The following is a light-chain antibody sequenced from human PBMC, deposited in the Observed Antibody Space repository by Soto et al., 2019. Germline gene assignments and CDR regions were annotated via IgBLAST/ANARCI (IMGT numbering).Light chain of an antibody. CDR3: QQYGSSPPYT. CDR2: GSS. J-gene: IGKJ2*01. Sequence: EVVLTQSPGTLSLSPGERATLSCRASQSVSNNYLAWYQQKPGQSPKLLIFGSSDRATGIPVRFSGSGSGTDVTLIISSLEPEDFAVYYCQQYGSSPPYTFGQGTKLEIK. CDR1: QSVSNNY. V-gene: IGKV3-20*01.